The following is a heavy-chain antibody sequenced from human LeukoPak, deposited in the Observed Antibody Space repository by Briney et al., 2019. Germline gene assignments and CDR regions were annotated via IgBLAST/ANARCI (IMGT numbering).Heavy chain of an antibody. V-gene: IGHV7-4-1*02. CDR2: INTNTGNP. CDR1: GYTFTTYA. D-gene: IGHD6-13*01. CDR3: ARDRRTHDSNSWDFDY. J-gene: IGHJ4*02. Sequence: GASVKVSCKASGYTFTTYAMNWVRQAPGQGLEWMGWINTNTGNPTYAQGFTGRFVFSLDTSVSKAYLQISSLKAEDTAVYYCARDRRTHDSNSWDFDYWGQGTLVTVSS.